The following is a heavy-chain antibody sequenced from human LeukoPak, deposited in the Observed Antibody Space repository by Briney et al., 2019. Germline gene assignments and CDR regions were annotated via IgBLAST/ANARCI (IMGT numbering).Heavy chain of an antibody. V-gene: IGHV4-39*01. J-gene: IGHJ5*02. CDR3: ARRIAAAEFDP. CDR2: IYYSGST. D-gene: IGHD6-13*01. CDR1: GGSISSGGYY. Sequence: SETLSLTCTVSGGSISSGGYYWSWIRQHPGKGLEWIGSIYYSGSTYYNPSLKSRVTISVDTSKNQFSLKLSSVTAADTAVYYCARRIAAAEFDPWGQGTLVTVSS.